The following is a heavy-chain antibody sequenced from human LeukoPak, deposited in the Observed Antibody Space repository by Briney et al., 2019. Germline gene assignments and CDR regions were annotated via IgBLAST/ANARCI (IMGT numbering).Heavy chain of an antibody. Sequence: GGSLRLSCAASGFTFSSYSMNWVRQAPGKGLEWVSSISSSSSYIDYADAVKGRFTISRDNAKNSVYLQMNSLRGEDTAVYYCARVLRYYYDSSGLDYWGQGTLVTVSS. J-gene: IGHJ4*02. D-gene: IGHD3-22*01. V-gene: IGHV3-21*01. CDR1: GFTFSSYS. CDR2: ISSSSSYI. CDR3: ARVLRYYYDSSGLDY.